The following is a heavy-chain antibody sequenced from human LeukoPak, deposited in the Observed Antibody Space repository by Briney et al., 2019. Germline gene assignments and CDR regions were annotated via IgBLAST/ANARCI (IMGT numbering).Heavy chain of an antibody. J-gene: IGHJ4*02. V-gene: IGHV1-46*01. CDR1: GYTFTSYY. Sequence: ASVKVSCKASGYTFTSYYMHWVRQAPGQGLEWMGIINPSGGSTSYAQKFQGRVTMTRDTSTSTVYMELSSLRSEDTAVYYCAKDRGPYSGYDSFFDFWGQGTLVTVSS. D-gene: IGHD5-12*01. CDR2: INPSGGST. CDR3: AKDRGPYSGYDSFFDF.